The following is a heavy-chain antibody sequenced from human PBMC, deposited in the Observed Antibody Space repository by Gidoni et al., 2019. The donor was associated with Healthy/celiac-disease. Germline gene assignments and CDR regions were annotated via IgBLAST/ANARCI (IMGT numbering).Heavy chain of an antibody. CDR2: IRSKAYGGTT. V-gene: IGHV3-49*03. J-gene: IGHJ4*02. CDR3: TRVPGGEMARILPSFDY. Sequence: EVQLVESGGGLVQPGRSLRLSCQASGFPFGDYAISWFRQAPGKGLEWVGFIRSKAYGGTTEYAASVKGRFTISRDDSKSIAYLQMNSLKTEDTAVYYCTRVPGGEMARILPSFDYWGQGTLVTVSS. CDR1: GFPFGDYA.